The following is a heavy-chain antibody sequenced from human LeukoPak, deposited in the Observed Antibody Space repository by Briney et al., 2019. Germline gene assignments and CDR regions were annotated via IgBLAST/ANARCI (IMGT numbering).Heavy chain of an antibody. J-gene: IGHJ4*02. Sequence: GGSLRLSCAASGFTFSSYWMHWVRQAPGKGLVWVSRINSDGSTTNYADSVKGRFAISRDNAKNTLYLQMNSLRAEDTAVYYCARVAYYYDSSGYLGYWGQGTLVTVSS. CDR1: GFTFSSYW. D-gene: IGHD3-22*01. V-gene: IGHV3-74*01. CDR2: INSDGSTT. CDR3: ARVAYYYDSSGYLGY.